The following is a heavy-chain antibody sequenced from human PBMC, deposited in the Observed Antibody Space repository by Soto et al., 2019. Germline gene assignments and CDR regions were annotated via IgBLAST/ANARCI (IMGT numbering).Heavy chain of an antibody. J-gene: IGHJ5*02. CDR2: IWYDGSNK. CDR3: ARDREEVAVKVSWFDP. CDR1: GFSFSSYG. Sequence: QVQLVESGGGVVQPGRSLRLSCAASGFSFSSYGMHWVRQAPGKGLEWVALIWYDGSNKYYADSVKGRFTISRDNSKNTLYLQMNNLRAEDTAMYYCARDREEVAVKVSWFDPWGQGTLLTVSS. V-gene: IGHV3-33*01. D-gene: IGHD6-19*01.